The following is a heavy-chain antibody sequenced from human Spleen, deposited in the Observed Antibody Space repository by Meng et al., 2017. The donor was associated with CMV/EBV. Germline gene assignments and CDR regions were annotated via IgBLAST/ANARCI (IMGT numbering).Heavy chain of an antibody. CDR2: INHSGST. J-gene: IGHJ4*02. CDR3: ARGYYYGSGSYPFDY. D-gene: IGHD3-10*01. Sequence: SETLSLTCAVYGGSFSGYYWSWIRQPPGKGLEWMGEINHSGSTNYNPSLKSRVTISVDTSKNQFSLKLSSVTAADTAVYYCARGYYYGSGSYPFDYWGQGTLVTVSS. CDR1: GGSFSGYY. V-gene: IGHV4-34*01.